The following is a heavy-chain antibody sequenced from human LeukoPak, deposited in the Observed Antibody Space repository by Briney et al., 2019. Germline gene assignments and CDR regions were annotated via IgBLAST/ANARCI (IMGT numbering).Heavy chain of an antibody. Sequence: SETLSLTCTVSGGSISSSSYYWGWIRQPPGKGLEWIGSIYYSGSTYYNPSLKSRVTISVDTSKNQFSLKLSSVTAADTAVYYCAKDRSGYDLIYFDYWGQGTLVTVSS. D-gene: IGHD5-12*01. CDR1: GGSISSSSYY. CDR3: AKDRSGYDLIYFDY. J-gene: IGHJ4*02. V-gene: IGHV4-39*02. CDR2: IYYSGST.